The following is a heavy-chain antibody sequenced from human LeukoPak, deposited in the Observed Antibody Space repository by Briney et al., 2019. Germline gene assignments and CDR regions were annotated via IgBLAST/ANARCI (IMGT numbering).Heavy chain of an antibody. V-gene: IGHV3-7*01. Sequence: GGSLRLSCAASGFTFSSYWMSWVRQAPGKGLEWVANIKQDGSEKYYVDSVKGRFTISRDNAKNSLYLQMNSLRAEDTAVYYCARLYYDILTGNRENAFDIWGQGTMVTVSS. CDR2: IKQDGSEK. J-gene: IGHJ3*02. CDR3: ARLYYDILTGNRENAFDI. CDR1: GFTFSSYW. D-gene: IGHD3-9*01.